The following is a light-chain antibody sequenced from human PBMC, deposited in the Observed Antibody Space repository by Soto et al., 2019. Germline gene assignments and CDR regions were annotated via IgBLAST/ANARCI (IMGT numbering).Light chain of an antibody. Sequence: EIVLTQSPGTLSLSPGERATLSCRASQSVGSRYLAWYQQKPGQAPRLLIYDASSRATGIPDRFSGSGSRTDFTLTISRLEPEDIAVYYCQQYGSSVRTFGQGTKVEIK. V-gene: IGKV3-20*01. J-gene: IGKJ1*01. CDR2: DAS. CDR1: QSVGSRY. CDR3: QQYGSSVRT.